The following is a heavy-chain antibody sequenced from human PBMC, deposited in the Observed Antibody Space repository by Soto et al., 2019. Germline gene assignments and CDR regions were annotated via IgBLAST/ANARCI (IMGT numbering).Heavy chain of an antibody. CDR1: GYNFTTYY. D-gene: IGHD3-22*01. J-gene: IGHJ5*02. CDR3: ARGSGYCTTKACYFFAFDH. V-gene: IGHV1-46*01. CDR2: ISHDGRSP. Sequence: QVQLVQSGAEVTKPGASVTISCKASGYNFTTYYFHWVRQAPGHGLESMGIISHDGRSPIYAQNFQNGVSMTRDTSTSTVYLQLSSLRTEDTAVYFCARGSGYCTTKACYFFAFDHWGQGTLVTVSS.